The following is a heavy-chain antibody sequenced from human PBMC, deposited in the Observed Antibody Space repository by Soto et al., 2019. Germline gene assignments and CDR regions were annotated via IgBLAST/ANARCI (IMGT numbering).Heavy chain of an antibody. CDR2: IYHSGST. J-gene: IGHJ3*02. D-gene: IGHD4-4*01. Sequence: SETLSLTCAVSGGSISSGGYSWSWIRQPPGKGLEWIGYIYHSGSTYYNPSLKSRVTISADRSKNQFSLKLSSVTAADTAVYYCATLTTVFSAFDIWGQGTMVTVS. CDR3: ATLTTVFSAFDI. CDR1: GGSISSGGYS. V-gene: IGHV4-30-2*01.